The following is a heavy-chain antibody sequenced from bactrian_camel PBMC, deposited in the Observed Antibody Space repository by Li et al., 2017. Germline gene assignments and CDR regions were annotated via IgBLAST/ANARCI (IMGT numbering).Heavy chain of an antibody. D-gene: IGHD5*01. Sequence: VQLVESGGGSVQAGGSLRLSCAASGYTYSSYCMGWFRQAPGKEREGVAVIRSDDSTSYADSVKGRFTISKDNVKNTLYLQMNSLKPEDTATYYCGASGMRLGSCLLAEYVYDFWGQGTQVTVS. J-gene: IGHJ4*01. CDR2: IRSDDST. V-gene: IGHV3S55*01. CDR1: GYTYSSYC. CDR3: GASGMRLGSCLLAEYVYDF.